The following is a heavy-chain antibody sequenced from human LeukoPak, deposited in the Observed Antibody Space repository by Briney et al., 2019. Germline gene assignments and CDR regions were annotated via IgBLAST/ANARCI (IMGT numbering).Heavy chain of an antibody. CDR1: GGSISTYF. CDR2: IYYIGNT. CDR3: ARESGDPASFQY. Sequence: SETLSLTCIVSGGSISTYFWSWIRQPPGKGLEWIGYIYYIGNTNYNPSLRSRVTISVDTSKNQFSLKLTSVTAADTAVYYCARESGDPASFQYWGQGTLVTVSS. V-gene: IGHV4-59*01. D-gene: IGHD2-21*02. J-gene: IGHJ1*01.